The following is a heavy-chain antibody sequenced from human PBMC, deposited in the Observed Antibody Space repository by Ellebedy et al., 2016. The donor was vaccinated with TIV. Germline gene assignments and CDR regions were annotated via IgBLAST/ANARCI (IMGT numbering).Heavy chain of an antibody. V-gene: IGHV3-30*18. CDR2: ISYDGSNK. Sequence: GGSLRLXXAASGFTFSSYGMHWVRQAPGKGLEWVAVISYDGSNKYYADSVKGRFTISRDNSKNTLYLQMNSLRAEDTAVYYCAKVGGVVIADAFDIWGQGTMVTVSS. CDR3: AKVGGVVIADAFDI. D-gene: IGHD2-21*01. CDR1: GFTFSSYG. J-gene: IGHJ3*02.